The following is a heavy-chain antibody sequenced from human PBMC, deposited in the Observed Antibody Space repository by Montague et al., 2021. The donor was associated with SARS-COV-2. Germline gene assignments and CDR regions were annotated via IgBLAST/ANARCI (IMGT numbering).Heavy chain of an antibody. V-gene: IGHV4-34*01. CDR2: INHRGST. CDR3: ARGRQDINMVVVAVTGGDYCFDF. D-gene: IGHD3-22*01. J-gene: IGHJ4*02. CDR1: DGSFSDYS. Sequence: SETLSLTCAVYDGSFSDYSWTWIRQPPGKGLEWIGEINHRGSTNYNPSLKSRVTISVDTSKNQFSLKMTSVTAADTAVYYCARGRQDINMVVVAVTGGDYCFDFWGQGTLVTVSS.